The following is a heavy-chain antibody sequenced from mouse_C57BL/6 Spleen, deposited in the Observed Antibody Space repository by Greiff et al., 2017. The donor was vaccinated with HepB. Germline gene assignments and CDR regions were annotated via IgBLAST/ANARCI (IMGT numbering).Heavy chain of an antibody. CDR3: ARDYGSSSFAY. J-gene: IGHJ3*01. CDR2: IYPGDGDT. D-gene: IGHD1-1*01. Sequence: QVQLQQPGPELVKPGASVKISCKASGYAFSSSWMNWVKQRPGKGLEWIGRIYPGDGDTNYNGKFKGKATLTADTSSSTAYMQLSSLTSEDSAVYFCARDYGSSSFAYWGQGTLVTVSA. CDR1: GYAFSSSW. V-gene: IGHV1-82*01.